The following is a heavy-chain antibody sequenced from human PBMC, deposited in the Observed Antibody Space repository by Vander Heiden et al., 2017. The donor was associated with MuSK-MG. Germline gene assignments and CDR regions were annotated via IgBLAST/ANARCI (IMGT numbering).Heavy chain of an antibody. D-gene: IGHD2-21*01. J-gene: IGHJ3*02. Sequence: QVQLVQSGSELKKPGASVKVSCKASGSTFTTHAMNWVRQAPGQGLEWMGWINPDTGNPTYAQGFTGRFVFSLDTSVSTAYLQISSLKAEDTAVYYCAKYCGAECYPTAAWAFDIWGQGTMVTVSS. CDR1: GSTFTTHA. CDR2: INPDTGNP. V-gene: IGHV7-4-1*02. CDR3: AKYCGAECYPTAAWAFDI.